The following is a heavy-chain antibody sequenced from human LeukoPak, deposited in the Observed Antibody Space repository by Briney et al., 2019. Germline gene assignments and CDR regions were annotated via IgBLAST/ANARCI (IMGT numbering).Heavy chain of an antibody. CDR2: IYSGGST. Sequence: GGSRRLSFPAPGFPLTSNYMTWVRRAPGKGLGWVSVIYSGGSTYYADSVKGRFTISRDNSKNTLYLQMNSLRAEDTAVYYCARFVSSLDYWGQGTLVTVSS. D-gene: IGHD6-13*01. V-gene: IGHV3-53*01. CDR1: GFPLTSNY. CDR3: ARFVSSLDY. J-gene: IGHJ4*02.